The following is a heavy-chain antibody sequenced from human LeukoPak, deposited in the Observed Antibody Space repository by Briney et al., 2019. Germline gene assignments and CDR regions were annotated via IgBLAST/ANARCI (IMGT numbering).Heavy chain of an antibody. Sequence: GGSLRLSCAASGFTFSSYAMGWVRQAPGKELEWVSAVSGSGGSAYYADSVKGRLTISRDNSKNTLYLQMNSLRAEDTAVYYCAKDDYGDFDYWGQGTLVTVSS. CDR1: GFTFSSYA. J-gene: IGHJ4*02. CDR3: AKDDYGDFDY. V-gene: IGHV3-23*01. D-gene: IGHD4-17*01. CDR2: VSGSGGSA.